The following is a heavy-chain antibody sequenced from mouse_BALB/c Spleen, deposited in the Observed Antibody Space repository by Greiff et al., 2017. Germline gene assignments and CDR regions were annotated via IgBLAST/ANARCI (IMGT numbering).Heavy chain of an antibody. V-gene: IGHV1-12*01. CDR2: IYPGNGDT. CDR1: GYTFTSYN. CDR3: ASGYYFDY. Sequence: QVQLQQPGAELVKPGASVKMSCKASGYTFTSYNMHWVKQTPGQGLEWIGAIYPGNGDTSYNQKFKGKATLTADKSSSTAYMQLSSLTSEDSAVYYCASGYYFDYWGQGTTLTVSS. J-gene: IGHJ2*01.